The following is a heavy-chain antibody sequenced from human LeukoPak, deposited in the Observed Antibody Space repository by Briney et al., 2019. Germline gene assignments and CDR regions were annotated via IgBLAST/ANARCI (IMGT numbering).Heavy chain of an antibody. Sequence: SETLSLTCTVSGYSISSGYYWGWIRQPPGRGLEWIGSIYHSGSTYYNPSLKSRVTISVDTSKNQFSLKLSSVTAADTAVYYCVTTTIRLGYWGQGTLVTVSS. V-gene: IGHV4-38-2*02. D-gene: IGHD1-26*01. CDR1: GYSISSGYY. CDR2: IYHSGST. J-gene: IGHJ4*02. CDR3: VTTTIRLGY.